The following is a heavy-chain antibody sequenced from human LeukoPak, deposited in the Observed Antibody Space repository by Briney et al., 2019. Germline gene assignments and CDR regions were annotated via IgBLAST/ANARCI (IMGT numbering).Heavy chain of an antibody. D-gene: IGHD4-17*01. J-gene: IGHJ4*02. CDR1: GFTFTTYS. CDR3: ARGHTAVTRHFDF. CDR2: ISSGSSAI. Sequence: PGGSLRLSCAASGFTFTTYSMTWVRQAPGKGLEWVSIISSGSSAIFSADALKGRFTISSDDAKNLLYLDMNSLRAEDTAVYYCARGHTAVTRHFDFWGQGTLVTVSS. V-gene: IGHV3-21*01.